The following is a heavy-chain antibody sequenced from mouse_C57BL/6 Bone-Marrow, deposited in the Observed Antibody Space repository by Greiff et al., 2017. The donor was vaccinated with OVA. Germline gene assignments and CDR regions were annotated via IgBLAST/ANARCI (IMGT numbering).Heavy chain of an antibody. CDR1: GFTFSNYW. CDR3: TPPENY. V-gene: IGHV6-3*01. Sequence: DVKLQESGGGLVQPGGSMKLSCVASGFTFSNYWMNWVRQSPETGLEWVAQIRLKSDNYATHYAESVKGRFTISRDDSKSSVYLQMNNLRAEDTGIYYCTPPENYWGQGTTLTVSS. J-gene: IGHJ2*01. CDR2: IRLKSDNYAT.